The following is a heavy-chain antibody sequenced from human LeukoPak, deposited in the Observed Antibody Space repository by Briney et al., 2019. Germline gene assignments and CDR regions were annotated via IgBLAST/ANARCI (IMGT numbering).Heavy chain of an antibody. V-gene: IGHV3-30*02. Sequence: GGSLRLSCAGSGFSFSSYGMHWVRQAPGKGLEWMAFIRSDGSNKYYADSVKGRFTISRDNSKNTLYLQMNSLRAEDTAVYYCANSYYDSSGFDYWGQGTLVTVSS. CDR2: IRSDGSNK. J-gene: IGHJ4*02. D-gene: IGHD3-22*01. CDR3: ANSYYDSSGFDY. CDR1: GFSFSSYG.